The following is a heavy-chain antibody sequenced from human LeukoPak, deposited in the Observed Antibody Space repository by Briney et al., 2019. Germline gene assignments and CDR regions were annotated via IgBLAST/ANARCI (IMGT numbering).Heavy chain of an antibody. V-gene: IGHV3-73*01. J-gene: IGHJ4*02. CDR1: GFTFSGTD. CDR3: TTYRSGHY. Sequence: GGSLRLSCAASGFTFSGTDIHWVRQASGKGLEWVGRITTKRSNYATAYTASVKGRFTISRHDSENTAYLQMNSLKTEDTALYYCTTYRSGHYWGQGTLVTVSS. D-gene: IGHD6-19*01. CDR2: ITTKRSNYAT.